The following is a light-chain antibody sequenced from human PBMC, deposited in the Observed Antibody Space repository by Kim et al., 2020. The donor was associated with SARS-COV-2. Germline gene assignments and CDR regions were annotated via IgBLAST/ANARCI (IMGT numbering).Light chain of an antibody. CDR2: GNS. J-gene: IGLJ2*01. V-gene: IGLV1-40*01. Sequence: QSVLTQPPSVSGAPGQRVTISCTGSSSNIGAGYDVHWYQQPPGTAPKLLIYGNSNRPSGVPDRFSGSKSGTSASLAITGLQAEDEADYYCQSYDRSLSGGVFGGGTQLTVL. CDR1: SSNIGAGYD. CDR3: QSYDRSLSGGV.